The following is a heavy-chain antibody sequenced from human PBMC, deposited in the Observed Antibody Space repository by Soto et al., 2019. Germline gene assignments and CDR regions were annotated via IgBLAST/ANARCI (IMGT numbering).Heavy chain of an antibody. V-gene: IGHV1-58*01. CDR2: IVVGSGNT. CDR1: GFTFTSSA. J-gene: IGHJ3*02. Sequence: SVKVSCKASGFTFTSSAVQWVRQARGQRLEWIGWIVVGSGNTNYAQKFQERVTITRDMSTSTAYMELSSLRSEDTAVYYCAADTSDRWEPPGTIWGQGTMVTVS. D-gene: IGHD1-26*01. CDR3: AADTSDRWEPPGTI.